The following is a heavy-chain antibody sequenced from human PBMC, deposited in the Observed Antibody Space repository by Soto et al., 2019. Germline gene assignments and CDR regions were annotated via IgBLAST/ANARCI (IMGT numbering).Heavy chain of an antibody. D-gene: IGHD6-19*01. V-gene: IGHV3-11*01. CDR3: ARAGGSGWSLDF. CDR2: ISSSGSTI. J-gene: IGHJ4*02. CDR1: GFTFSDYY. Sequence: QAQLVESGGGLVKPGGSPRLSCAVSGFTFSDYYMSWIRQAPGKGLEWVSYISSSGSTIHYADSVKGRFIISRDNAKNTLYLQMNSLRGEDTAVYYCARAGGSGWSLDFWGQGTLVTVSS.